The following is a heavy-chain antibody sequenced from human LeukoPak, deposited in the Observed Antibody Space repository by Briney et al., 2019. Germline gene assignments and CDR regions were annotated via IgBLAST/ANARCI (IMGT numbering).Heavy chain of an antibody. J-gene: IGHJ3*02. D-gene: IGHD3-3*01. Sequence: SETLSLTCTVSGGSISGYYWTWIRQPPGKGLEWIGYVDHSGRTNYKPSLKSRVTISVDTSKNQFSLKLSSVTAADTAVYYCARGNTIFGVVNYAFDIWGQGTMVTVSS. CDR3: ARGNTIFGVVNYAFDI. CDR2: VDHSGRT. V-gene: IGHV4-59*08. CDR1: GGSISGYY.